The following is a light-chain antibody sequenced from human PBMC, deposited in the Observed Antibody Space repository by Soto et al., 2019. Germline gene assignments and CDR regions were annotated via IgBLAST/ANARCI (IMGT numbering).Light chain of an antibody. J-gene: IGKJ1*01. CDR1: KSVSNN. CDR3: QQYNNWGT. V-gene: IGKV3-15*01. CDR2: GAS. Sequence: EIVMTQSPATLSVSPGERAILSCRASKSVSNNLAWYQQKPGQAPRLLIYGASTRATGIPARFSGSGSGTEFTLSISSLQSEDFAIYYCQQYNNWGTFGQGTKVEIK.